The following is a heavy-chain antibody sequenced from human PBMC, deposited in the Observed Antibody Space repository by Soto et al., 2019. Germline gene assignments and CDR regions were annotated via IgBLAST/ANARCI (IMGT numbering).Heavy chain of an antibody. CDR1: GYTFTSYD. J-gene: IGHJ6*03. CDR3: ARINLVVPAAMGYYYYMDV. CDR2: MNPNSGNT. Sequence: ASVKVSCKASGYTFTSYDINWVRQATGQGLEWMGWMNPNSGNTGYAQKFQGRVTMTRNTSISTAYMELSSLRSEDTAVYYCARINLVVPAAMGYYYYMDVWGKGTTVTVSS. D-gene: IGHD2-2*01. V-gene: IGHV1-8*01.